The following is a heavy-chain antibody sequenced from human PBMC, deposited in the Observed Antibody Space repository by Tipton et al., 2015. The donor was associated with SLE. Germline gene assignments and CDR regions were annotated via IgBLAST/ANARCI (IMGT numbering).Heavy chain of an antibody. J-gene: IGHJ4*02. CDR1: GGSTTRFY. Sequence: TLSLTCSVSGGSTTRFYWSWIRQSPGKTMEWIGYVYYSGNTNYNPSLKSRVTISMDTPKNQVSLRLNSVTAADTAVYYCASSPGVTLFRVVTYFDLWGQGILVTVSS. CDR2: VYYSGNT. D-gene: IGHD3-3*01. CDR3: ASSPGVTLFRVVTYFDL. V-gene: IGHV4-59*01.